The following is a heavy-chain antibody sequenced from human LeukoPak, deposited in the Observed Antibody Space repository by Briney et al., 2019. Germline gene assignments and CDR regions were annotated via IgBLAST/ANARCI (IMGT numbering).Heavy chain of an antibody. D-gene: IGHD3-22*01. Sequence: SETLSLTCTVSGVSISSYYWSWLRQPPGKGLEWIGYIYYSGSTNYNPSLKSRVTMSVDTSKNQFSLKLSSVTAADTAVYYCARDSFYDSSGYYYFDYWGQGTLVTVSS. CDR3: ARDSFYDSSGYYYFDY. CDR1: GVSISSYY. J-gene: IGHJ4*02. CDR2: IYYSGST. V-gene: IGHV4-59*12.